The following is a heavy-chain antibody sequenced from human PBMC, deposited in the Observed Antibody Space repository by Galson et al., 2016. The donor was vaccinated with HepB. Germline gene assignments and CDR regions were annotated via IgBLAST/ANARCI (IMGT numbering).Heavy chain of an antibody. CDR2: IYYSGST. D-gene: IGHD3-10*01. CDR3: ARGNYSAFDI. CDR1: GGSISTYY. V-gene: IGHV4-59*01. J-gene: IGHJ3*02. Sequence: ETLSLTCTVSGGSISTYYWNWIRQPPGKGLEWIGYIYYSGSTNYNPSLKSRVTLSVDTSKNQFSLKLTSVTAADTAVYYCARGNYSAFDIWGQGTMVTVSS.